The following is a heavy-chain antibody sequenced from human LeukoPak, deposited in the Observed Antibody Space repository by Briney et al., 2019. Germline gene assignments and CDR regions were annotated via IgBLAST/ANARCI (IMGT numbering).Heavy chain of an antibody. Sequence: GGSLRLSCAASGFTFNRYWMTWVRQAPGKGLEWVANIKQDGSEKYYVDSVKGRFTISRDNAKNSLYLQMNSLRAEDTAVYYCARNAGNLWFGELLVWGQGTLVTVSS. CDR3: ARNAGNLWFGELLV. D-gene: IGHD3-10*01. CDR1: GFTFNRYW. CDR2: IKQDGSEK. V-gene: IGHV3-7*01. J-gene: IGHJ4*02.